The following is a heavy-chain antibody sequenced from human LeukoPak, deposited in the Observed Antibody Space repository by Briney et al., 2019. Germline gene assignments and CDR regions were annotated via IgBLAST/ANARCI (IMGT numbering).Heavy chain of an antibody. D-gene: IGHD3-22*01. V-gene: IGHV1-8*01. Sequence: GASVKVSCKASGYTFTSYDINWVRQAPGQGLEWMGWMNPNSGNTGYAQKFQGRVTMTRNTSISTAYMELSSLRSEDTAVYYCARGGYYYDSSGSPFDYWGQGTLVTVPS. CDR1: GYTFTSYD. CDR2: MNPNSGNT. CDR3: ARGGYYYDSSGSPFDY. J-gene: IGHJ4*02.